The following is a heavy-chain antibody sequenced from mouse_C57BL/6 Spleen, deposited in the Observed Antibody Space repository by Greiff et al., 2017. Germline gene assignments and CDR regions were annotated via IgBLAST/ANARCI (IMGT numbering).Heavy chain of an antibody. Sequence: VKVVESGPGLVQPSQSLSITCTVSGFSLTSYGVHWVRQSPGKGLEWLGVIWSGGSTDYNAAFISRLSISKDNSKSQVFFKMNSLQADDTAIYYCDSQDGYGNPYWYFDVWGTGTTVTVSS. V-gene: IGHV2-2*01. CDR3: DSQDGYGNPYWYFDV. CDR1: GFSLTSYG. CDR2: IWSGGST. J-gene: IGHJ1*03. D-gene: IGHD2-1*01.